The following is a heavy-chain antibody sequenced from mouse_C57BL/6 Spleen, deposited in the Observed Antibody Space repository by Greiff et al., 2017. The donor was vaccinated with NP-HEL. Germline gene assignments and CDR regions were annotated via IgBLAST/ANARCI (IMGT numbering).Heavy chain of an antibody. CDR3: ARRGYYYGSSLYYYAMDY. V-gene: IGHV1-9*01. CDR2: ILPGSGST. D-gene: IGHD1-1*01. Sequence: VQLQQSGAELMKPGASVKLSCKATGYTFTGYWIEWVKQRPGHGLEWIGEILPGSGSTNYNEKFKGKATFTADTSSNTAYMQLSSLTTEDSAIYYCARRGYYYGSSLYYYAMDYWGQGTSVTVSS. CDR1: GYTFTGYW. J-gene: IGHJ4*01.